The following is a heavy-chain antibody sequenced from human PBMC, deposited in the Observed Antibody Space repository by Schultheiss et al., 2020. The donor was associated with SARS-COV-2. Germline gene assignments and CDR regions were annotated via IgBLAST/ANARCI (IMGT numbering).Heavy chain of an antibody. Sequence: SVKVSCKASGYTFTGYYMHWVRQAPGQGLECMARIVPLFGSADYAQKFQGRVTLTADESTNTAYMELTSLKSEDTAVYYCACGDYDILTSFKYWGQGTLVTVSS. V-gene: IGHV1-69*13. J-gene: IGHJ4*02. CDR1: GYTFTGYY. CDR3: ACGDYDILTSFKY. D-gene: IGHD3-9*01. CDR2: IVPLFGSA.